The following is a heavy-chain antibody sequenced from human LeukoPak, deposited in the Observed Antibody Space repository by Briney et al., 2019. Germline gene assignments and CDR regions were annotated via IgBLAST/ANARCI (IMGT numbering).Heavy chain of an antibody. CDR3: AREVDTNHDASDI. CDR1: GFTVSSNY. V-gene: IGHV3-66*02. D-gene: IGHD5-18*01. Sequence: PGGSLRLSCAASGFTVSSNYMSWVRQAPGKGLEWVSVIYSGGSTYYADSVKGRLTISRDNSKNTLYLQVNSLKAEDTAVYYCAREVDTNHDASDIWGQGTMVTVSS. J-gene: IGHJ3*02. CDR2: IYSGGST.